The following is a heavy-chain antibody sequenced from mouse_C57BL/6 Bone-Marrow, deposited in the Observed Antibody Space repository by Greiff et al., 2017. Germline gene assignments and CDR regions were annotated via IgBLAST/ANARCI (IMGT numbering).Heavy chain of an antibody. CDR2: ILPGSGST. J-gene: IGHJ3*01. CDR1: GYTFTGYW. Sequence: QVQLKESGAELMKPGASVKLSCKASGYTFTGYWIEWVKQRPGHGLEWIGEILPGSGSTNYNEKFKGKATFTADTSSNTAYMHLSSLADEDSAIYYGASADGYYCAYWGQGTLVTVSA. V-gene: IGHV1-9*01. CDR3: ASADGYYCAY. D-gene: IGHD2-3*01.